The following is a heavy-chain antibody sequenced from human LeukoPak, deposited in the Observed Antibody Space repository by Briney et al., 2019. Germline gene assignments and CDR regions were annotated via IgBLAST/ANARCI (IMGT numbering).Heavy chain of an antibody. V-gene: IGHV4-30-2*01. J-gene: IGHJ4*02. Sequence: SQTLSLTCTVSGGSISSGGYYWSWIRQPPGKGLEWIGYIYHSGSTYYNPSLKSRVTISVDRSKNQFSLKLSSVTAADTAVYYCARVPAASYFDYWGQGTLVTVSS. D-gene: IGHD2-2*01. CDR3: ARVPAASYFDY. CDR2: IYHSGST. CDR1: GGSISSGGYY.